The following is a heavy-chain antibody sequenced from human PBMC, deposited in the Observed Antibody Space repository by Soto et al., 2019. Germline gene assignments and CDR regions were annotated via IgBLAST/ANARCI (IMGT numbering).Heavy chain of an antibody. V-gene: IGHV1-58*01. CDR3: AADRLFVVVPAAMAGGYYSYGMDV. Sequence: GASVKVSCKASGFTFNSSAVQWVRQARGQRLEWIGWIVVGSGNTNYAQKFQERVTITRDMSTSTAYMELSSLRSEDTAVYYCAADRLFVVVPAAMAGGYYSYGMDVWGQGTTVTVSS. CDR1: GFTFNSSA. CDR2: IVVGSGNT. D-gene: IGHD2-2*01. J-gene: IGHJ6*02.